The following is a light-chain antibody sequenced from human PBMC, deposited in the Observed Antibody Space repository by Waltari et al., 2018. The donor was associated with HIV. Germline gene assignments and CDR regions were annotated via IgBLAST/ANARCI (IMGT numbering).Light chain of an antibody. Sequence: IVLTQSPATLSLSPGPSATLSCTASQSVRSASLAWYQQKPRQAPRLLIFGASSRAPGIPDRFSGSGAVTDFILTISRLEPEDCAVYYCQQYAASPLTFGGGTKVEIK. CDR3: QQYAASPLT. CDR1: QSVRSAS. J-gene: IGKJ4*01. CDR2: GAS. V-gene: IGKV3-20*01.